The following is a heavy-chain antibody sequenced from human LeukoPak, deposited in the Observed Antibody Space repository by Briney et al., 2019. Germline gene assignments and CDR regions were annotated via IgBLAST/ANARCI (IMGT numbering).Heavy chain of an antibody. CDR3: TRLDVYYYDADVDV. J-gene: IGHJ6*04. D-gene: IGHD3-22*01. CDR2: IRSKANSYAT. V-gene: IGHV3-73*01. Sequence: GGSLRLPCAASGLTFSGSAMHWVRQASGKGLEWVGRIRSKANSYATAYAASVKGRFTISRDDSKNTAYLQMNSLKTEDTAVYYCTRLDVYYYDADVDVWGKGTTVTVSS. CDR1: GLTFSGSA.